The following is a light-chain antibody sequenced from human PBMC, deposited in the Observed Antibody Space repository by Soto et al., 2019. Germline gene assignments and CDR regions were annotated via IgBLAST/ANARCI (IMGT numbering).Light chain of an antibody. J-gene: IGKJ1*01. CDR2: AAS. CDR1: QGISNY. V-gene: IGKV1-27*01. CDR3: QKYNSAPWT. Sequence: DIQMTQSPSSLSASVGDRVTITCRASQGISNYLAWYQQQPGKSPKFLIYAASTLQSGVPSRFSGSGSGTDFTLNISSLQPEDVETYYCQKYNSAPWTFGQGTKVEIK.